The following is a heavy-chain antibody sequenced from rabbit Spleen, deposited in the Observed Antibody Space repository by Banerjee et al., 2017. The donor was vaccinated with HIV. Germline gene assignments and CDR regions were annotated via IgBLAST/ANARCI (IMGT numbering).Heavy chain of an antibody. J-gene: IGHJ6*01. D-gene: IGHD8-1*01. V-gene: IGHV1S40*01. CDR2: IYNGDGST. Sequence: QSLEESGGGLVQPEGSLALTCKASGFSFSSSDYICWVRQAPGKGPEWIACIYNGDGSTYYASWAKGRFTISKTSSTTVTLQMTSLTAADTATYFCARDTGSSFSSYGMDLWGQGTLVTVS. CDR1: GFSFSSSDY. CDR3: ARDTGSSFSSYGMDL.